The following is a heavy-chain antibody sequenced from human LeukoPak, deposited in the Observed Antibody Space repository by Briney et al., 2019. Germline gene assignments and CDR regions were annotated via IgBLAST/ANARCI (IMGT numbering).Heavy chain of an antibody. D-gene: IGHD4-11*01. CDR2: INSDGTST. V-gene: IGHV3-74*01. CDR3: ARDTGYSNYDY. Sequence: PGGSLRLSCAASGFTFMTYWMHWVCHAPGKGLVWVSRINSDGTSTTYADSVKGRFTISRDNAKNTLYLQMNTLRADDSAMYYCARDTGYSNYDYWGQGTLVTVSS. J-gene: IGHJ4*02. CDR1: GFTFMTYW.